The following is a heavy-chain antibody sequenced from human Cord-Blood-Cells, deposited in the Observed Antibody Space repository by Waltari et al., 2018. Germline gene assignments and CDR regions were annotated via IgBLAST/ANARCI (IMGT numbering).Heavy chain of an antibody. Sequence: QVHLQESGPGLVKPSGTQSLTCAVSGGSISSSNWWLWVRQPPGKGLEWIGDIYHSWSTNYNPSRKSRVTISVDKSKNQFSLKLSSVTAADTAVYYCARGILVGATNWFDPWGQGTLVTVSS. CDR1: GGSISSSNW. D-gene: IGHD1-26*01. CDR2: IYHSWST. V-gene: IGHV4-4*02. CDR3: ARGILVGATNWFDP. J-gene: IGHJ5*02.